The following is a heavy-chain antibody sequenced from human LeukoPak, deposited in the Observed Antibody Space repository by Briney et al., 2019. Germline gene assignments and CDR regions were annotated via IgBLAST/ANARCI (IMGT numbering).Heavy chain of an antibody. D-gene: IGHD3-10*01. CDR1: GGSISSYY. Sequence: SETLSLTCTVSGGSISSYYWSWIRQPPGKGLEWIGYIYTSGSTNYNPSLKSRITISVVTSKNQFSLKLRSVTAPDKAVYYCARCDQLGETNFDYWGQGTLVSVSS. CDR3: ARCDQLGETNFDY. CDR2: IYTSGST. J-gene: IGHJ4*02. V-gene: IGHV4-4*09.